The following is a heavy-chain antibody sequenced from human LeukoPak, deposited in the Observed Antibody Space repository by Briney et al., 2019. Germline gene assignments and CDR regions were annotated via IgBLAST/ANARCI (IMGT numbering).Heavy chain of an antibody. CDR2: MNPNGCNT. CDR1: GYTFTSYD. J-gene: IGHJ4*02. CDR3: ARGLKAGWSDY. Sequence: ASVKVSCKASGYTFTSYDINWVRQATRQGLEWMGWMNPNGCNTGYAQKFQGRVTMTRNTSISTAYMELSSLRSEDTAVYFCARGLKAGWSDYWGQGTLVSVSS. V-gene: IGHV1-8*01. D-gene: IGHD3-3*01.